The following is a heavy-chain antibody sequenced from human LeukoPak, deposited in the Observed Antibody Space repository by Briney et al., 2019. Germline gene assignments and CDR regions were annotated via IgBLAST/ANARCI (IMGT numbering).Heavy chain of an antibody. CDR3: ARVGAAAGPENWFDP. CDR2: IIPIFGTA. J-gene: IGHJ5*02. CDR1: GGTFSSYA. Sequence: SVKVSCKASGGTFSSYAISWVRQAPGQGLEWMGGIIPIFGTANYAQEFQGRVTITADESTSTAYMELSSLRSEDTAVYYCARVGAAAGPENWFDPWGQGTLVTVSS. D-gene: IGHD6-13*01. V-gene: IGHV1-69*01.